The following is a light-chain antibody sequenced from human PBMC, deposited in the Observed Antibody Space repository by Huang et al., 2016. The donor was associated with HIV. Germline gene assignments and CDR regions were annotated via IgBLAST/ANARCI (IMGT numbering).Light chain of an antibody. CDR2: DAS. CDR1: QSVGSY. Sequence: EIVLTQSPATLSLSPGEGASLSCRASQSVGSYLAWYQHKPGQAPRLLIYDASNRDTGIPARFSGSGSGTDFTLTISSLEPEDFAIYYCQQRSSWYTFGQGTKMEIK. V-gene: IGKV3-11*01. CDR3: QQRSSWYT. J-gene: IGKJ2*01.